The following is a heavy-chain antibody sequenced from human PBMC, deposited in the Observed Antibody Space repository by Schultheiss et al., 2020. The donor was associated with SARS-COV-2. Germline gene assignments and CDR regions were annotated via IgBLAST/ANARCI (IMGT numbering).Heavy chain of an antibody. Sequence: GGSLRLSCTASGFTFGDYAMSWVRQAPGKGLEWVGFIRSKAYGGTTEYAASVKGRFTISRDDSKSIAYLQMNSLKTEDTAVYYCARSEEMEYYFDYWGQGTLVTVSS. V-gene: IGHV3-49*04. CDR1: GFTFGDYA. D-gene: IGHD5-24*01. J-gene: IGHJ4*02. CDR3: ARSEEMEYYFDY. CDR2: IRSKAYGGTT.